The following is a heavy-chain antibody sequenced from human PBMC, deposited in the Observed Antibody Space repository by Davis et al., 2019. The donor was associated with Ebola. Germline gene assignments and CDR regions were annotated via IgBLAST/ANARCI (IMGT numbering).Heavy chain of an antibody. CDR1: GGAVSSGGYF. CDR3: ARVGDFQGVY. CDR2: IYSSGDI. Sequence: PSETLSLTCAVSGGAVSSGGYFWAWIRQPPGKGLEWVGYIYSSGDIHLSPSLKSRVSIFRDTSKNQFSVALTSVTAADTAVYYCARVGDFQGVYWGQGILVTVSS. V-gene: IGHV4-61*08. J-gene: IGHJ4*02. D-gene: IGHD2-8*01.